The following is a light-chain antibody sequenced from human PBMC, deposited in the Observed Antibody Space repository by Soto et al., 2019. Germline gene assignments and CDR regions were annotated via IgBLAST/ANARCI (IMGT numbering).Light chain of an antibody. J-gene: IGKJ3*01. CDR2: SAY. V-gene: IGKV3-20*01. CDR3: LHYGKSRFT. CDR1: QTISGSY. Sequence: VVLTQSPGTLSLSPGERATLSCRASQTISGSYLTWYQQKPGQAPRLLIYSAYIRAPGIPDRFSGSGSGTEFTLNITSLEAEDFAVYYCLHYGKSRFTFGPGTKVDIK.